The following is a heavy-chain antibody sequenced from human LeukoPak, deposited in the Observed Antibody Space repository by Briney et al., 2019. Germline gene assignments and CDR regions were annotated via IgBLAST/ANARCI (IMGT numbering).Heavy chain of an antibody. CDR1: GLMFGRYA. J-gene: IGHJ4*02. Sequence: GWALKLLCVGYGLMFGRYAMVGVRDAKGKWLQRVAVISYVGSNKYYADSVKGRFTTSRDNSKNTLYLQMNSLRAEDTAVYYCARENLLPEYYYDSSGYYYFDYWGQGTLVTVSS. CDR2: ISYVGSNK. V-gene: IGHV3-30-3*01. CDR3: ARENLLPEYYYDSSGYYYFDY. D-gene: IGHD3-22*01.